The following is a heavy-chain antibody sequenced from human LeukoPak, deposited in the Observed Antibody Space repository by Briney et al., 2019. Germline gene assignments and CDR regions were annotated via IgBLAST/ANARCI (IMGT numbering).Heavy chain of an antibody. CDR2: IKQDGSEK. CDR1: GFTFSSYW. V-gene: IGHV3-7*01. J-gene: IGHJ5*02. D-gene: IGHD6-19*01. CDR3: AREYSSGWYAWFDP. Sequence: PGGSLRLSCAASGFTFSSYWMSWVRQAPGKGLEWVANIKQDGSEKYYVDSAKGRFTISRDNAKNSLYLQMNSLRAEDTAVYYCAREYSSGWYAWFDPWGQGTLVTVSS.